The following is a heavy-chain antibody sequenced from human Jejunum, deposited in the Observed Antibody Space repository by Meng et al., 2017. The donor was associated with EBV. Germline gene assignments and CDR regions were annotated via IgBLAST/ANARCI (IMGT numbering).Heavy chain of an antibody. J-gene: IGHJ5*02. CDR2: INHGGGA. CDR3: ARLGGYASGTYYPIDP. V-gene: IGHV4-34*01. D-gene: IGHD3-10*01. CDR1: GGSFSDYY. Sequence: QVQLLPWGAGLLKPSETLSLTCAVYGGSFSDYYWTWIRQPPGKGLEWIGEINHGGGAIYNPSLKSRVTISVDTSKNQFSLKLSSVTAADTAVYYCARLGGYASGTYYPIDPWGQGTLVTVSS.